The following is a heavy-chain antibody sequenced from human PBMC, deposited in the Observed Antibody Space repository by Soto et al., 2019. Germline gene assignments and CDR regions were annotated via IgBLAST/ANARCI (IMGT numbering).Heavy chain of an antibody. Sequence: PGGSPRLSRSASWFPFSSYWLHLVRQAPGKGLEWVAVIWYDGSNKYYADSVKGRFNISRDNYKKTLYLKMNSLRAEETAADYCEYSSTPFDYWGQVTLVTVSS. CDR2: IWYDGSNK. J-gene: IGHJ4*02. V-gene: IGHV3-33*01. CDR1: WFPFSSYW. CDR3: EYSSTPFDY. D-gene: IGHD6-13*01.